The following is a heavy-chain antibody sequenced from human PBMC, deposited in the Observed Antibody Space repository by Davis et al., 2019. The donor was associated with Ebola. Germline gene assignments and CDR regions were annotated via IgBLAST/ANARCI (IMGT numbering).Heavy chain of an antibody. V-gene: IGHV5-51*01. CDR3: ARLQGTRGTSLGY. Sequence: GASLKISCKGSGYSFTSYWIGWVRQMPGKCLEWMGIIYPGDSDTRYSPSFEGQVTISVDRSTSTAYLQWTSLRASDSAIYYCARLQGTRGTSLGYWGQGTRVSVSS. J-gene: IGHJ4*02. D-gene: IGHD1/OR15-1a*01. CDR1: GYSFTSYW. CDR2: IYPGDSDT.